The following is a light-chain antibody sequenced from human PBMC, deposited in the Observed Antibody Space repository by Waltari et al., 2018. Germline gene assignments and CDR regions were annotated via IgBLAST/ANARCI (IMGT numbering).Light chain of an antibody. CDR1: NSDLGTYIY. V-gene: IGLV2-14*03. Sequence: QSALTQPASVSGSPGRSITISCTGTNSDLGTYIYVTWYQQHPDKAPTLIIYDVNKRPSGVSSRFSGSKSGNTASLTISGLQAEDEADYYCSSYKVNNTWVFGGGTYVTVL. CDR2: DVN. J-gene: IGLJ3*02. CDR3: SSYKVNNTWV.